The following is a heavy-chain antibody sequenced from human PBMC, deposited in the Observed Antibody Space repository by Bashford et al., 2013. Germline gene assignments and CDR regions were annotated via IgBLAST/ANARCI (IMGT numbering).Heavy chain of an antibody. CDR1: GYTFTSYY. CDR3: ARADYDSSGYLYYFDY. J-gene: IGHJ4*02. D-gene: IGHD3-22*01. Sequence: ASVKVSCKASGYTFTSYYIHWVRQAPGQGLEWMGVINPSGGRTTYAQKFQGRVTMTRDTSTSTVYMELSSLRSDDTAVYYCARADYDSSGYLYYFDYWGQGTLVTVSS. V-gene: IGHV1-46*01. CDR2: INPSGGRT.